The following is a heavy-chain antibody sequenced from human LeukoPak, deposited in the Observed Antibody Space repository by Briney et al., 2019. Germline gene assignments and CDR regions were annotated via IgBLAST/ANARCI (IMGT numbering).Heavy chain of an antibody. CDR2: IGTAGDT. CDR1: GFTFDDYA. CDR3: ARDRPDYGAERFAY. D-gene: IGHD4-17*01. V-gene: IGHV3-13*01. Sequence: GGSLRLSCAASGFTFDDYAMHWVRQATGKGLEWVSGIGTAGDTYYPDSVKGRFTISRENAKNSLYLQINSLRAEDTTVYYCARDRPDYGAERFAYWGQGTLVTVSS. J-gene: IGHJ4*02.